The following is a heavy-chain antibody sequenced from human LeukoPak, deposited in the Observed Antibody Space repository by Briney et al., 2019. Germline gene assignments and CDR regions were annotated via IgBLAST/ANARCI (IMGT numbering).Heavy chain of an antibody. CDR1: GGSISSYY. CDR2: IYYSGST. CDR3: ARVRVPESDFDY. V-gene: IGHV4-59*01. Sequence: SETLSLTCTDSGGSISSYYWSGIRQPPGKGLEWIGYIYYSGSTNYNPSLKSRVTISVDTSKNQFSLKLSSVTAADTAVYYCARVRVPESDFDYWGQGTLVTVSS. J-gene: IGHJ4*02. D-gene: IGHD3-3*01.